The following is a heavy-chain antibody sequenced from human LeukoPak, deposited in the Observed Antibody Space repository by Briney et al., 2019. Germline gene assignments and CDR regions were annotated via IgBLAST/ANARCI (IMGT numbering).Heavy chain of an antibody. CDR3: ARAGGSGLIDY. D-gene: IGHD6-19*01. V-gene: IGHV4-38-2*02. Sequence: ETLSLTCTVSGYSISSGYYWGWIRQPPGKGLEWIGSIYHSGSTYYNPSLKSRVTISVDTSKNQFSLKLSSVTAADTAVYYCARAGGSGLIDYWGQGTLVTVSS. CDR2: IYHSGST. CDR1: GYSISSGYY. J-gene: IGHJ4*02.